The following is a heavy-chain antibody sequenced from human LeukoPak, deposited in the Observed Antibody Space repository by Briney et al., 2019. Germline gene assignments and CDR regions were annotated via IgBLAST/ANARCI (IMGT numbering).Heavy chain of an antibody. V-gene: IGHV1-69*04. Sequence: GASVKVSCKASGGTFSSYAISWVRQAPGQGLEWMGRIIPILGIANYAQKFQGRVTITADKSTSTAYMELSSLRSEDTAVYYCARGTRCGGDCYRDYYYYGMDVWGQGTTVTVSS. CDR2: IIPILGIA. D-gene: IGHD2-21*02. J-gene: IGHJ6*02. CDR3: ARGTRCGGDCYRDYYYYGMDV. CDR1: GGTFSSYA.